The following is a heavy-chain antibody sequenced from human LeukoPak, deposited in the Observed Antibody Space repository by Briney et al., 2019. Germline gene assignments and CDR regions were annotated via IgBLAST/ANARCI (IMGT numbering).Heavy chain of an antibody. Sequence: GGSLRLSCAASRFTFSSYGMSWVRQAPGKGLEWVSGISSSGGSTYYADSVKGRFTISRDNSKNTLYLQMNSLRAEDTAVYYCAKKSGGPSPFDYWGQGTLVTVSS. CDR1: RFTFSSYG. CDR3: AKKSGGPSPFDY. CDR2: ISSSGGST. D-gene: IGHD1-26*01. V-gene: IGHV3-23*01. J-gene: IGHJ4*02.